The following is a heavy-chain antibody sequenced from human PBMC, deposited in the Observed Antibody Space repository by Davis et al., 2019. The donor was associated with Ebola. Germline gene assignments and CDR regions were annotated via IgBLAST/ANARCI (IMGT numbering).Heavy chain of an antibody. J-gene: IGHJ4*02. CDR3: TKVYYNILSGFYPFFDC. V-gene: IGHV3-9*01. CDR2: ISWNSGTI. D-gene: IGHD3-9*01. Sequence: SLKISCAGSGFTFSDYAMHWVRQAPGKGLEWVSSISWNSGTIDYADSVKGRFTISRDNAKNSLYLQMNSLRPEDTALYYCTKVYYNILSGFYPFFDCWGQGTLVTVSS. CDR1: GFTFSDYA.